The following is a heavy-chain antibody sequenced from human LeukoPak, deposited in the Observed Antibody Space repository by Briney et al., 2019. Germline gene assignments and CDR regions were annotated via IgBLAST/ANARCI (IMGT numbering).Heavy chain of an antibody. CDR3: ARLGYCTNGVCSEKDY. V-gene: IGHV1-2*02. D-gene: IGHD2-8*01. J-gene: IGHJ4*02. CDR1: GYTFTGYY. CDR2: INPNSGGT. Sequence: ASVKVSCKASGYTFTGYYMHWVRQAPGQGLEWMGWINPNSGGTNYAQRFQGRVTMTRDTSISTAYMELSSLRSEDTAVYYCARLGYCTNGVCSEKDYWGQGTLVTVSS.